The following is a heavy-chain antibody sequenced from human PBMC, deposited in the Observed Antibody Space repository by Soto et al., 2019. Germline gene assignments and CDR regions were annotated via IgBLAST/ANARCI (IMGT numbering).Heavy chain of an antibody. Sequence: PGGSLRLFCAASGFTFSIYAMRRVRQAPGEGLERVSSTSHSGVSAYYADSVEGRFTISRDNSKNTLYLQMNSLRSEDTAVYYCAKERAWGPDFFDYWGQGTLVTVSS. CDR3: AKERAWGPDFFDY. V-gene: IGHV3-23*01. CDR1: GFTFSIYA. J-gene: IGHJ4*02. CDR2: TSHSGVSA. D-gene: IGHD3-16*01.